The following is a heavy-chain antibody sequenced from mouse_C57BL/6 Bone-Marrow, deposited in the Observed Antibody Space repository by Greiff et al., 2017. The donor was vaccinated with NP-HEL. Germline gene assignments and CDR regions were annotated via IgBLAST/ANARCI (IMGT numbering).Heavy chain of an antibody. CDR2: IDPSDSYT. V-gene: IGHV1-69*01. J-gene: IGHJ4*01. CDR3: ARYYSNSYYYAMDY. CDR1: GYTFTSYW. D-gene: IGHD2-5*01. Sequence: QVQLQQPGAELVMPGASVKLSCKASGYTFTSYWMHWVKQRPGQGLEWIGEIDPSDSYTNYNQKFKGKSTLTVDKSSSTAYMQLSSLTSEASAVYYCARYYSNSYYYAMDYWGQGTSVTVSS.